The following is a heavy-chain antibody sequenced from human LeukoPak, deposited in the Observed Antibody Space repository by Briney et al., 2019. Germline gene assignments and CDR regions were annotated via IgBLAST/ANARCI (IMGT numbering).Heavy chain of an antibody. D-gene: IGHD6-19*01. V-gene: IGHV4-59*01. J-gene: IGHJ6*02. Sequence: SETLSLTCTVSGASISSYYWSWIRQPPGMGLEWIGYVSNTGSPNYNPSLKSRVTISLDTSKSQFSLKLSSMTAADTAVYYCAKGAVRGGMDVWGQGTTVIVSS. CDR1: GASISSYY. CDR3: AKGAVRGGMDV. CDR2: VSNTGSP.